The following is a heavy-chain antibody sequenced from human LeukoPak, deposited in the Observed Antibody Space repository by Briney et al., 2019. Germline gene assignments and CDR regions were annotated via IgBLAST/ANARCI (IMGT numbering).Heavy chain of an antibody. CDR2: ISPYNGNT. CDR3: ARVLTGDPYYFDY. Sequence: GSVKVSCKASGYTFNTYGITWVRQAPGQGLEWMGWISPYNGNTNYAQKFQGRVTLTTDTSTSTAYMELRSLRSDDTAVYYCARVLTGDPYYFDYWGQGTLVTVSS. V-gene: IGHV1-18*01. J-gene: IGHJ4*02. D-gene: IGHD7-27*01. CDR1: GYTFNTYG.